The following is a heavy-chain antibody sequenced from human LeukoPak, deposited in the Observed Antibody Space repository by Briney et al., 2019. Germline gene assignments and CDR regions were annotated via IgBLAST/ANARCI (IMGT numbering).Heavy chain of an antibody. Sequence: GGSLRLSCAASEFTFSNYWMSWVRQAPGKGLERVAHTNQDGSKNYYVDSLKGRFTISRDNATNSLYLQMNSLRAEDTAVYYCATTVPGYPDDYFDYWGQGTLVTVSS. V-gene: IGHV3-7*01. J-gene: IGHJ4*02. D-gene: IGHD6-19*01. CDR1: EFTFSNYW. CDR3: ATTVPGYPDDYFDY. CDR2: TNQDGSKN.